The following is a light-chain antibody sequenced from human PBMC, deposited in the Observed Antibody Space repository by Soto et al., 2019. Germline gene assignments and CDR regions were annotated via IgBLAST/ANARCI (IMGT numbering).Light chain of an antibody. Sequence: DIQMTQAPSTLSASVGDRVTITCRARQSVSKCLAWYQQKPGKSPKLLIYDVSTLHSHVPARFSGGGSGTEFTLIVSSLQPDDFANYYCQQYHAYPYPFGQGTK. J-gene: IGKJ2*01. CDR1: QSVSKC. V-gene: IGKV1-5*01. CDR2: DVS. CDR3: QQYHAYPYP.